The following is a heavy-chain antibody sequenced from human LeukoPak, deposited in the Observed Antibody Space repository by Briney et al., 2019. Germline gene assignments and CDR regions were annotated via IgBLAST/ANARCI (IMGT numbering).Heavy chain of an antibody. CDR3: AREGSLTTVINDAFDI. D-gene: IGHD4-17*01. Sequence: ASVKVSCKASGYTFTGYYMHWVRQAPGQGLEWMGWINPNSGGTNYAQKFQGRVTMTRDTSISTAYMELSRLRSDDTAVYYCAREGSLTTVINDAFDIWGQGTMVTVSS. J-gene: IGHJ3*02. V-gene: IGHV1-2*02. CDR1: GYTFTGYY. CDR2: INPNSGGT.